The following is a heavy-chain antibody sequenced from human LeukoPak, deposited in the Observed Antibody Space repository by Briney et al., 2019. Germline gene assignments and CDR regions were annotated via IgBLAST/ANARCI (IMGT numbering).Heavy chain of an antibody. Sequence: GGSLRLSCAASGFTFNSYAMSWVRQAPGKGLEWVSIISDSGGSTYYADSVKGRFTISRDNSKNTLYLQLNSLRAEDTAVYYCAKHGPSPSSWFGPSDYWGQGTLVNVSS. CDR2: ISDSGGST. J-gene: IGHJ4*02. CDR3: AKHGPSPSSWFGPSDY. D-gene: IGHD6-13*01. V-gene: IGHV3-23*01. CDR1: GFTFNSYA.